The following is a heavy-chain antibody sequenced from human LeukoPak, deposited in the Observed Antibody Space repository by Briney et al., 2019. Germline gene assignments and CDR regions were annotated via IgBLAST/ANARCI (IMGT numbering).Heavy chain of an antibody. Sequence: GGSLRLSCAASGFTFSSYSMNWVRQAPGKGLEWVSSISSSSSYIYYADSVKGRFTISRDNAKNSLYLQMNSLRAEDTAVYYCARGNWGSGAFDIWGQGTMVTVSS. D-gene: IGHD7-27*01. J-gene: IGHJ3*02. CDR1: GFTFSSYS. V-gene: IGHV3-21*01. CDR2: ISSSSSYI. CDR3: ARGNWGSGAFDI.